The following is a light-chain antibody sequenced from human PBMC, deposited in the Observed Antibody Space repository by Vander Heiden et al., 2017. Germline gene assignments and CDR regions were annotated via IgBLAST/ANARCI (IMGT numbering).Light chain of an antibody. CDR2: AAS. J-gene: IGKJ2*01. CDR1: QSISSY. CDR3: QQSYSTPMYT. Sequence: DIQMTQSPSSLSASVGDRVTITCRASQSISSYLNWYQQKPGKAPKLLIYAASSLQSGVPSRFSGSGSGTDFTLTISSRQPEDFATYYCQQSYSTPMYTFGQGTKLDIK. V-gene: IGKV1-39*01.